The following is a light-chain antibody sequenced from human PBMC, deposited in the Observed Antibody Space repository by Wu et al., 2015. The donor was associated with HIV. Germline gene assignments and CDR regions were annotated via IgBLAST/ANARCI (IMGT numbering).Light chain of an antibody. V-gene: IGKV3-20*01. CDR2: GAS. J-gene: IGKJ2*01. Sequence: EFVLTQSPATLSLSPGERATLSCRASQSVSSSYLAWYQQKPGQAPRLLIYGASSRATGIPDRFSGSGSGTDFTLTISRLEPEDFAVYYCQQYGSSPYTFGQGTKLEIK. CDR1: QSVSSSY. CDR3: QQYGSSPYT.